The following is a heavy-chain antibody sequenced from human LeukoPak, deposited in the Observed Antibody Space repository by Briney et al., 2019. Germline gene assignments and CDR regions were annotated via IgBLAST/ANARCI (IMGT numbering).Heavy chain of an antibody. J-gene: IGHJ1*01. CDR2: IKSKTHGPPT. Sequence: GGSLRLSCAACGFTLSNVWMRWVREAPGKGREGVGRIKSKTHGPPTPYAAPVTARFTISRADSKNTLTLQMTSLNTEDTAVYYCTPSIAVAGSLAYWGQGTLLTVSS. CDR3: TPSIAVAGSLAY. D-gene: IGHD6-19*01. CDR1: GFTLSNVW. V-gene: IGHV3-15*01.